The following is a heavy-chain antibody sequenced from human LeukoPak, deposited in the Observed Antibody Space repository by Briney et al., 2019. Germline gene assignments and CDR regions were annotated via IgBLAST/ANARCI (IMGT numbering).Heavy chain of an antibody. V-gene: IGHV1-69*13. D-gene: IGHD3-3*01. CDR1: GGTFSSYA. CDR2: IIPIFGTA. Sequence: ASVKVSRKASGGTFSSYAISWVRQAPGQGLEWMGGIIPIFGTANYAQKFQGRVTITADESTSTAYMELSSLRSEDTAVYYCASARRITIFGVVKYYYYGMDVWGQGTTVTVSS. J-gene: IGHJ6*02. CDR3: ASARRITIFGVVKYYYYGMDV.